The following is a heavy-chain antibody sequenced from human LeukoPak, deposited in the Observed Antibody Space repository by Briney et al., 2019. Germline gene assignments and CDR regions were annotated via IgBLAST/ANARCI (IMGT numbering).Heavy chain of an antibody. Sequence: GGSLGLSCAASGFTFSSYSMNWVRQAPGKGLEWVSSISSSSSYIYYADSVKGRFTISRDNAKNSLYLQMNSLRAEDTAVYYCARGEVVRITMVRGVYYGMDVWGQGTTVTVSS. CDR2: ISSSSSYI. CDR3: ARGEVVRITMVRGVYYGMDV. D-gene: IGHD3-10*01. V-gene: IGHV3-21*01. CDR1: GFTFSSYS. J-gene: IGHJ6*02.